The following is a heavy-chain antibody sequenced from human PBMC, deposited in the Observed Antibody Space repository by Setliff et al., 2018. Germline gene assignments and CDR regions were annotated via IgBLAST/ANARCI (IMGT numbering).Heavy chain of an antibody. D-gene: IGHD1-26*01. Sequence: ASVKVSCKTSGFVFITYAITWVRQAPGQGLEWMGWISGYYNKTNYAQKFQDRVTMTTDTSTRTAYLELRALTSDDTAVYYCATDVNQWDPTYMDVWGEGTTVTVSS. CDR3: ATDVNQWDPTYMDV. V-gene: IGHV1-18*01. CDR2: ISGYYNKT. J-gene: IGHJ6*03. CDR1: GFVFITYA.